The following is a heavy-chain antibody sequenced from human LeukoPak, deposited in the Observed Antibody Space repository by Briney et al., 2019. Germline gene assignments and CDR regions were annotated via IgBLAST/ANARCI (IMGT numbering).Heavy chain of an antibody. D-gene: IGHD4-17*01. V-gene: IGHV1-18*01. CDR3: AREIYGDYLFDY. CDR2: ISAYNGNT. Sequence: ASVTVSCKASGYTFTSYGISWVRQAPGQGLEWMGWISAYNGNTNYAQKLQGRVTMTTDTSTSTAYMELRSLRSDDTAVYYCAREIYGDYLFDYWGQGTLVTVSS. CDR1: GYTFTSYG. J-gene: IGHJ4*02.